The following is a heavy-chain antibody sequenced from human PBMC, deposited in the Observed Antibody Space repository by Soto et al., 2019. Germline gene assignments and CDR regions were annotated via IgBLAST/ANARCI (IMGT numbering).Heavy chain of an antibody. CDR1: GYTFTGYY. CDR3: ARDDYGGNSMDC. Sequence: ASVKVSCKASGYTFTGYYIHWVRQAPGQGLEWMGWINPNSGGANYAQKFQGWVTMTRDTSITTAYMELSRLRYDGTAVYYCARDDYGGNSMDCWGQGTMVTVAS. J-gene: IGHJ4*02. V-gene: IGHV1-2*04. CDR2: INPNSGGA. D-gene: IGHD4-17*01.